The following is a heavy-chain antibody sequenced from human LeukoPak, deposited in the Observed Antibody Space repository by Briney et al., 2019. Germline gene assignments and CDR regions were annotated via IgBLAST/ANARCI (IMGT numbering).Heavy chain of an antibody. V-gene: IGHV3-30*18. J-gene: IGHJ4*02. CDR1: GFTFSSYG. D-gene: IGHD6-13*01. Sequence: PGRSLRLSCAASGFTFSSYGMHWVRQAPGKGLEWVAVISYDGSNKYYADSVKGRFTISRDNPKNTLYLQMNSLRAEDTAVYYCAKDKAAAGIDYWGQGTLVTVSS. CDR3: AKDKAAAGIDY. CDR2: ISYDGSNK.